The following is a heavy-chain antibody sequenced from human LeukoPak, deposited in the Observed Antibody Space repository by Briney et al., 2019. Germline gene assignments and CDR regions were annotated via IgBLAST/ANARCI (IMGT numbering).Heavy chain of an antibody. V-gene: IGHV1-69*13. CDR1: GGTFISYA. CDR2: IIPIFGTA. Sequence: SVKVSCKASGGTFISYAISWVRQAPGQGLEWMGGIIPIFGTANYAQKFQGRVTITADESTSTAYMELSSLRSEDTAVYYCARASGALNRPFDYWGQGTLVTVSS. J-gene: IGHJ4*02. D-gene: IGHD2-15*01. CDR3: ARASGALNRPFDY.